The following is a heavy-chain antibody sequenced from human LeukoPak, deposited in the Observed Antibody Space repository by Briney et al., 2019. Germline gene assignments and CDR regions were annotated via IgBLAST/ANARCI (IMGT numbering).Heavy chain of an antibody. CDR2: IYYSGST. J-gene: IGHJ6*03. CDR1: GGSISSYY. CDR3: ARNIGQYYDFWSGYPAPYFYYYYMDA. Sequence: PSETLSLTCTVSGGSISSYYWSWTRQPPGKGLEWIGYIYYSGSTNYNPSLNSRVTISVDTSKNQFSLKLSSVTAADTAVYYCARNIGQYYDFWSGYPAPYFYYYYMDAWGKGTTVTVSS. D-gene: IGHD3-3*01. V-gene: IGHV4-59*01.